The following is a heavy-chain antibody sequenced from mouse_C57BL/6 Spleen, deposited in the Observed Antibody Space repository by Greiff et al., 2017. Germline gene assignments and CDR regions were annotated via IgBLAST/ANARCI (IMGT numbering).Heavy chain of an antibody. CDR3: ARWQRGLDY. CDR1: GYTFTSYW. Sequence: QVQLQQPGAELVMPGASVKLSCKASGYTFTSYWMHWVKQRPGQGLEWIGEIDPSDSYTNYNQKFKGKSTLTVDKSSSTAYMQLSSLTSEDSAVYYCARWQRGLDYWGQGTTLTVSS. V-gene: IGHV1-69*01. D-gene: IGHD2-4*01. CDR2: IDPSDSYT. J-gene: IGHJ2*01.